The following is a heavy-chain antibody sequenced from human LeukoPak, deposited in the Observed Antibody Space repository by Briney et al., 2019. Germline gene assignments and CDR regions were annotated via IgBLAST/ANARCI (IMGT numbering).Heavy chain of an antibody. Sequence: PGRSLRLSCAASGFTFSTYGMHWVRQAPGKGLEWVAVISYDGSNQYYADSVKGRFTISRDNSKNTVYLQLNSLRAEDTAVYYCANHFYNLAAWGQGTLVTVSS. V-gene: IGHV3-30*18. J-gene: IGHJ5*02. D-gene: IGHD1-14*01. CDR1: GFTFSTYG. CDR2: ISYDGSNQ. CDR3: ANHFYNLAA.